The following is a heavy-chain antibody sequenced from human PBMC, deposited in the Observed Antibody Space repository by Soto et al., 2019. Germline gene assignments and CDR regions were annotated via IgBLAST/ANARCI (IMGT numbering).Heavy chain of an antibody. V-gene: IGHV3-30-3*01. CDR1: GFTFSSYA. CDR3: ARDSNYYDFWSGYYTSTGPNTYYYGMDV. Sequence: QVQLVESVGGVVQPGRSLRLSCAASGFTFSSYAMHWVRQAPGKGLEWVAVISYDGSNKYYADSVKGRFTISRDNSKNTLYLQMNSLRAEDTAVYYCARDSNYYDFWSGYYTSTGPNTYYYGMDVW. CDR2: ISYDGSNK. D-gene: IGHD3-3*01. J-gene: IGHJ6*01.